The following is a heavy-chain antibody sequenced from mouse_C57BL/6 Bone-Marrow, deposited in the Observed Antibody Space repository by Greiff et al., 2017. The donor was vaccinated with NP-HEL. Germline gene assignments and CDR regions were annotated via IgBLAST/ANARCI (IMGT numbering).Heavy chain of an antibody. Sequence: VQLQQPGAELVMPGASVKLSCKASGYTFTSYWMHWVKQRPGQGLEWIGEIDPSDSYTNYNQKFKGKSTLTVDKSSSTAYMQLSSLTSEDSAVYYCAREDYYGTPFDYWGQGTTLTVSS. V-gene: IGHV1-69*01. CDR3: AREDYYGTPFDY. D-gene: IGHD1-1*01. J-gene: IGHJ2*01. CDR1: GYTFTSYW. CDR2: IDPSDSYT.